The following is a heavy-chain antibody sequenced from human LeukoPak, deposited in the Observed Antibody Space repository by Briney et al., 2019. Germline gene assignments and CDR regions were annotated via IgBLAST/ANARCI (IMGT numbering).Heavy chain of an antibody. D-gene: IGHD3-10*01. CDR3: ARQIGDYGSGLDY. J-gene: IGHJ4*02. CDR2: IYPGDSDT. V-gene: IGHV5-51*01. CDR1: GYIFTSYW. Sequence: GESLTISCTGSGYIFTSYWIGWVRQMPGKGLEWMGIIYPGDSDTIYSPSFQGQVTISADKSISTAYLQWSSLKASDTAMYYCARQIGDYGSGLDYWGQGTLVTVSS.